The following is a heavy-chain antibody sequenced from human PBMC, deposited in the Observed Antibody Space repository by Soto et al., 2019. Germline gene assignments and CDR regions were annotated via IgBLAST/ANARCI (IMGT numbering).Heavy chain of an antibody. CDR2: VYHTGST. V-gene: IGHV4-59*01. CDR1: GASITTYY. D-gene: IGHD6-19*01. CDR3: ARRLFGSGWTLDS. J-gene: IGHJ4*02. Sequence: SETLSLTCDVSGASITTYYWTWIRQAPGKGLEWIGNVYHTGSTDYNSSLKSRVNISVDTSKNQFSLNMNSVTAADTAVYYCARRLFGSGWTLDSWGQGALVT.